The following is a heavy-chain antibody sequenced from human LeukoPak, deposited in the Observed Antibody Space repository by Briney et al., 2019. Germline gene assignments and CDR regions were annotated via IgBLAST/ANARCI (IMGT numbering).Heavy chain of an antibody. CDR2: ISSSSSYI. D-gene: IGHD3-9*01. CDR3: ARDGGYFDLEH. CDR1: GFTFSSYS. V-gene: IGHV3-21*01. J-gene: IGHJ4*02. Sequence: GGFLRLSCAASGFTFSSYSMNWVRQAPGKGLEWVSSISSSSSYIYYADSVKGRFTISRDSAKNSLYLQMNSLRAEDTAVYYCARDGGYFDLEHWGQGTLVTVSS.